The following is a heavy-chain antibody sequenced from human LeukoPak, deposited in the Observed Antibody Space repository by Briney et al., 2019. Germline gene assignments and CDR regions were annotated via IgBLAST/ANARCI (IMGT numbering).Heavy chain of an antibody. V-gene: IGHV3-23*01. CDR2: ICGSGGSK. CDR3: AKDREVDYYDSSGFFFDY. D-gene: IGHD3-22*01. J-gene: IGHJ4*02. Sequence: GGSLRLSCAASGFTFSSYAMSWVRQAPGKGLEWVSAICGSGGSKYYAASVKGRFTISRDNSKNTLYLQMNSLRAVDTGVYYCAKDREVDYYDSSGFFFDYWGQGTLVTVSS. CDR1: GFTFSSYA.